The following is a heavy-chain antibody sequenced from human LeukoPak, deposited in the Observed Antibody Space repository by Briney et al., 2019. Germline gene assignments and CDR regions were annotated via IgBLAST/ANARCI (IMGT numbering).Heavy chain of an antibody. J-gene: IGHJ4*02. CDR2: ISSSSSYI. Sequence: PGGSLRLSCAASGFTFSSYSMNWVRQAPGKGLEWVSSISSSSSYIYYADSVKGRFTISRDNAKNSLYLQMNSLRAEDTAVYYCARVLGAIQLWLLREYRPGETALDYWGQGTLVTVSS. CDR3: ARVLGAIQLWLLREYRPGETALDY. D-gene: IGHD5-18*01. CDR1: GFTFSSYS. V-gene: IGHV3-21*01.